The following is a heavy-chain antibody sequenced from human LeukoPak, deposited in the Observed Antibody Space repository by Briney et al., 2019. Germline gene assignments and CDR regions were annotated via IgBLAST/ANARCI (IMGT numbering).Heavy chain of an antibody. CDR1: GASISSGSYY. V-gene: IGHV4-61*02. J-gene: IGHJ5*02. Sequence: PSQTLSLTCTVSGASISSGSYYWRWIRQPAGKGLERIGRIHTGGSTNYNPSLKSRVTISADMSKNQFSLKLRSVTAADTAVYYCARDGLTMIAWGQGTLVTVSS. CDR2: IHTGGST. CDR3: ARDGLTMIA. D-gene: IGHD3-22*01.